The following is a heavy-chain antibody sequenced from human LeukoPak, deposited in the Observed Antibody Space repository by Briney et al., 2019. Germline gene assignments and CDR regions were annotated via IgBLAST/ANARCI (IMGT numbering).Heavy chain of an antibody. D-gene: IGHD3-3*01. Sequence: GGSLRLSCAASGFTFSSYAMHWCRQAPGKGREGGAVISYDGSNKYYADSVKGRFTISRDNSKNTMYLKMNSLRAEDTAVYYCARDGPILEWLTSYYFDYWGQGTLVTVSS. CDR2: ISYDGSNK. V-gene: IGHV3-30*01. J-gene: IGHJ4*02. CDR3: ARDGPILEWLTSYYFDY. CDR1: GFTFSSYA.